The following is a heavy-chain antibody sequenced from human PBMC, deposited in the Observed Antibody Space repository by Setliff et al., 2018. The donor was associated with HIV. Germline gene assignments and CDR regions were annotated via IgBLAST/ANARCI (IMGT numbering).Heavy chain of an antibody. J-gene: IGHJ6*02. CDR2: ISSSDSTI. V-gene: IGHV3-48*03. CDR1: GFTFSSYE. CDR3: ARESLANGMDV. Sequence: PGGSLRLSCAASGFTFSSYEMNWVRQAPGKGLEWVSYISSSDSTIYYADSVRGRFTISRDNAKNSLFLQMNSLRAEDTAVYYCARESLANGMDVWGQGTTVTVSS.